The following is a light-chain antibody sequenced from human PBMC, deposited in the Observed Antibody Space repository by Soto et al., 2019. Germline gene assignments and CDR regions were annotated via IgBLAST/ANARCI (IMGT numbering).Light chain of an antibody. Sequence: QSVLTQPASVSGSPGQSITISCTGTSSDVGSYNLVSWYQQHPGKAPKLMICEVSKRPPGVSNRFSGSKSGNTASLTISGLQAEDEADYYCCSYAGSSTYVFGTGTKLTVL. CDR1: SSDVGSYNL. CDR3: CSYAGSSTYV. CDR2: EVS. J-gene: IGLJ1*01. V-gene: IGLV2-23*02.